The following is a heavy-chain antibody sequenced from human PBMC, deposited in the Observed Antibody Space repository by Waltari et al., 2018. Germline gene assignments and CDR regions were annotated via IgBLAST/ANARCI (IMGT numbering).Heavy chain of an antibody. CDR2: MAIDGSNVK. D-gene: IGHD3-22*01. CDR3: AREGDTSGFAGAFDV. Sequence: QEQLVESGGGVVQPGRSLSLSCAASGFSFSNYVLHWGRQAPGKGLEWVAVMAIDGSNVKQYAESVKGRFTISRDTSKYTLYLQMNSLRDEDTAVYYCAREGDTSGFAGAFDVWGQGTMVTVSS. CDR1: GFSFSNYV. V-gene: IGHV3-30-3*01. J-gene: IGHJ3*01.